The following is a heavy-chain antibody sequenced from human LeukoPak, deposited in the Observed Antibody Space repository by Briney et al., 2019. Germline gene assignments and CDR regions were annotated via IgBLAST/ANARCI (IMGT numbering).Heavy chain of an antibody. CDR3: ARRAGEYSHPYDY. D-gene: IGHD2/OR15-2a*01. J-gene: IGHJ4*02. V-gene: IGHV3-23*01. CDR2: ISGIGTGGTT. CDR1: GFTFSSYG. Sequence: GGSLRLSCAASGFTFSSYGMSWVRQAPGKGLEWVSVISGIGTGGTTYYADSVKGRFTISRDNSKNTLYLQMNSLRAEDTAVYYCARRAGEYSHPYDYWGQGTLVTVSS.